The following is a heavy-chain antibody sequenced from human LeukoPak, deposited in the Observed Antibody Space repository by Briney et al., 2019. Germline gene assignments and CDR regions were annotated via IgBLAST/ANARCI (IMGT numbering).Heavy chain of an antibody. J-gene: IGHJ5*02. CDR3: AREPSYSSSWYTTCDH. CDR1: GFTFSSYA. V-gene: IGHV3-30*04. Sequence: PGGSLRLSCAASGFTFSSYAMHWVRQAPGKGLEWVALISYDGSNKYYADSVKARFIISRDNSKNTVYLQMNSLRAEDTAVYYCAREPSYSSSWYTTCDHWGQGTLVTVSS. D-gene: IGHD6-13*01. CDR2: ISYDGSNK.